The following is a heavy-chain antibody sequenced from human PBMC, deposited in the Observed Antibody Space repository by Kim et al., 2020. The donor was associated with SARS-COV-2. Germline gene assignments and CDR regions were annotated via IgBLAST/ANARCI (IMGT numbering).Heavy chain of an antibody. CDR3: ARGQVLRYFDWFVDY. Sequence: SETLSLTCTVSGGSISSYYWSWIRQPPGKGLEWIGYIYYSGSTNYNPSLKSRVTISVDTSKNQFSLKLSSVTAADTAVYYCARGQVLRYFDWFVDYWGQGTLVTVSS. V-gene: IGHV4-59*01. CDR2: IYYSGST. D-gene: IGHD3-9*01. CDR1: GGSISSYY. J-gene: IGHJ4*02.